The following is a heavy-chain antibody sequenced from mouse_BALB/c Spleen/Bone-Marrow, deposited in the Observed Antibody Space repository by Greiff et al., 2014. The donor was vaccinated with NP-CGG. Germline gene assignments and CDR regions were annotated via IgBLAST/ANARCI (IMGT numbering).Heavy chain of an antibody. V-gene: IGHV1S56*01. CDR2: IYPGNVNT. CDR1: GYTFTSYY. Sequence: QVQLQQSGPEPVKPGASVRISCKASGYTFTSYYIHWVKQRPGQGLEWIGWIYPGNVNTKYNEKFKGKATLTADKSSSTAYMQLSSLTSEDSAVYFCARDTMDYWGQGTSVTVSS. J-gene: IGHJ4*01. CDR3: ARDTMDY.